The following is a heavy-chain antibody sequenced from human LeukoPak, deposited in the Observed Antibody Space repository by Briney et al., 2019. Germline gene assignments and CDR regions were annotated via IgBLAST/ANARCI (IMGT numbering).Heavy chain of an antibody. CDR3: AKVHSSGGDTAYYFDY. V-gene: IGHV3-23*01. Sequence: GGSLRLSCAASGFTFSSYAMSWVRQAPGKGLEWVSAISGSGGSTYYADSVKGRFTISRDNSKNTLYLQMNSLRAEGTAVYYCAKVHSSGGDTAYYFDYWGQGTLVTVSS. CDR2: ISGSGGST. J-gene: IGHJ4*02. CDR1: GFTFSSYA. D-gene: IGHD3-16*01.